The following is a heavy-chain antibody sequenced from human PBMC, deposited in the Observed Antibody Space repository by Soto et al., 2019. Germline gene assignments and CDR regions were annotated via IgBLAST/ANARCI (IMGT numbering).Heavy chain of an antibody. CDR1: GFTFSNAW. CDR3: TTDSYSTIIIVRFDY. Sequence: GGSLRLSCAASGFTFSNAWINWVRQAPGKGLEWVGRIKSKTDGGTTDYAEPVKGRFAISRDDSNNMVYLQMNSLKIEDTAVYYCTTDSYSTIIIVRFDYWGHGTLVTASS. D-gene: IGHD3-22*01. J-gene: IGHJ4*01. CDR2: IKSKTDGGTT. V-gene: IGHV3-15*07.